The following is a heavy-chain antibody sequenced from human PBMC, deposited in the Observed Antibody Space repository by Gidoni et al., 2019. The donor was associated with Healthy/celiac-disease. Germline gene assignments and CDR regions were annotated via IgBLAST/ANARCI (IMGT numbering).Heavy chain of an antibody. V-gene: IGHV3-23*01. CDR2: ISGSGGST. J-gene: IGHJ1*01. D-gene: IGHD6-13*01. CDR3: ALKLARAEYFQH. CDR1: GFTFSSYA. Sequence: EVQLLESGGGLVQPGGSLRLSCAASGFTFSSYAMSWVRQAPGKGLEWVSAISGSGGSTYYADSVKGRFTISRDNSKNTLYLQMNSLRAEDTAVYYCALKLARAEYFQHWGQGTLVTVSS.